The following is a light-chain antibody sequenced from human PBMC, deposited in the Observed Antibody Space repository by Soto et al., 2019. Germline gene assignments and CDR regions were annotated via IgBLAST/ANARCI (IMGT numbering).Light chain of an antibody. V-gene: IGLV1-44*01. CDR1: KSNIGNNI. CDR2: SSH. Sequence: QLVLTQPPSASGTPGQRVTISCSGTKSNIGNNIVNWYQQLPGAAPKLLIYSSHQRPSGVPDRFSASRSGTSASLAISGLQSEDEAAYYCAAWDDNLSAWVFGGGTKLTVL. CDR3: AAWDDNLSAWV. J-gene: IGLJ3*02.